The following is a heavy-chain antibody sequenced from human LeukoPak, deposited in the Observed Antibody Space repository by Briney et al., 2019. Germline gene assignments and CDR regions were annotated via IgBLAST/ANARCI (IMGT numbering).Heavy chain of an antibody. J-gene: IGHJ4*02. D-gene: IGHD3-10*01. CDR1: GFTFSTYE. V-gene: IGHV3-48*03. Sequence: GGSLRLSCAASGFTFSTYEMNWVRQAPGKGLEWVSYISSRDSTIYYADSVKGRFTISRDNAKNALYLQVSSLRDEDTAVYYCARGEYDWGQGTLVTVSS. CDR2: ISSRDSTI. CDR3: ARGEYD.